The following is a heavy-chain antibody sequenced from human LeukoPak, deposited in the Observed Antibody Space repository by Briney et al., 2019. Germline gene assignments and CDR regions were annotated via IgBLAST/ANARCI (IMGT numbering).Heavy chain of an antibody. D-gene: IGHD3-10*01. V-gene: IGHV4-34*01. CDR2: INHSGGT. CDR3: ASEKMVRGKYYFDY. J-gene: IGHJ4*02. Sequence: SETLSLTCAVYGGSFSGYYWSWIRQPPGKGLEWIGEINHSGGTNYNPSLKSRVTISVDTSKNQFSLKLSSVTAADTAVYYCASEKMVRGKYYFDYWGQGTLVTVSS. CDR1: GGSFSGYY.